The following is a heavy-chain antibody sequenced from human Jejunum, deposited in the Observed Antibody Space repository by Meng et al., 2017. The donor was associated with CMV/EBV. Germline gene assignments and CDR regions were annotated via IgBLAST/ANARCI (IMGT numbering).Heavy chain of an antibody. Sequence: QGRIPESGPGLVKPSATLSLTCIVSGASIKNYNWNWVWQPAGQGLEWIGLIQVIGHTVYNPSLKSRVTVSLDASKSQFSLTLNSVTAADTATYYCAGSRPGGGACDYWGQGILVTVSS. V-gene: IGHV4-4*07. D-gene: IGHD3-16*01. CDR2: IQVIGHT. CDR1: GASIKNYN. J-gene: IGHJ4*02. CDR3: AGSRPGGGACDY.